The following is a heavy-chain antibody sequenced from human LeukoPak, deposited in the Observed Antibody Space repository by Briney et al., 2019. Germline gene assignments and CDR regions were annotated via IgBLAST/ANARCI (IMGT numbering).Heavy chain of an antibody. D-gene: IGHD3-3*01. V-gene: IGHV4-61*01. CDR1: GVSISSCSYC. CDR2: IFYSGNT. CDR3: ARATKADDFWSGYPGVFAI. J-gene: IGHJ3*02. Sequence: SETLSLTCTVSGVSISSCSYCWSWIRQPPGKTLEWIGCIFYSGNTNYNPPLESRLTMSVDTSKNQLSLNLISVTAADTAVYYCARATKADDFWSGYPGVFAIWGQGTMVTVS.